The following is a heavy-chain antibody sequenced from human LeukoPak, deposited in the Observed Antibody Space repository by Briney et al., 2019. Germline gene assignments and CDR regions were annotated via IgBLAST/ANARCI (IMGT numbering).Heavy chain of an antibody. D-gene: IGHD3-9*01. CDR1: GFTFSSYW. CDR2: IKQDGSEK. Sequence: GGSLRLSCAASGFTFSSYWMSWVRQAPGKGLEWVANIKQDGSEKYYVDSVKGRFTISRDNAKNSLYLQMNSLRAEDTAVYYCAKFLRYFDWLLSGTDVWGQGTTVTVSS. CDR3: AKFLRYFDWLLSGTDV. V-gene: IGHV3-7*01. J-gene: IGHJ6*02.